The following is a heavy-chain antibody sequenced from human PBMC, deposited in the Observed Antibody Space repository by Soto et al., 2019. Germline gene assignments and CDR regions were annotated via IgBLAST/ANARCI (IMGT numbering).Heavy chain of an antibody. D-gene: IGHD4-4*01. CDR2: IYYSGST. CDR3: ARRVSYRAWYFDL. Sequence: QLQLQESGPGLVKPSETLSLTCTVSGGSISSSSYYWGWIRQPPGKGLEWIGSIYYSGSTYYNPSLKSRVTISVDTSKNQFSLKLSSVTAADTAVYYCARRVSYRAWYFDLWGRGTLVTVSS. V-gene: IGHV4-39*01. CDR1: GGSISSSSYY. J-gene: IGHJ2*01.